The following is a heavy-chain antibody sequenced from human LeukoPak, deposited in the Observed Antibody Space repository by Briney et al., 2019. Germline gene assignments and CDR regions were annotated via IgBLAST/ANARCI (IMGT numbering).Heavy chain of an antibody. CDR2: INHSGST. CDR1: GGSFSGYY. V-gene: IGHV4-34*01. J-gene: IGHJ4*02. D-gene: IGHD3-16*02. Sequence: SETLSLTCAVYGGSFSGYYWSWIRQPPGKGLEWIGEINHSGSTNYNPSLKSRVTISVDTSKNQFSLKLSSVTAAETAVYYCARGLGYVWGSYRYNRGYYFDYWGQGTLVTVSS. CDR3: ARGLGYVWGSYRYNRGYYFDY.